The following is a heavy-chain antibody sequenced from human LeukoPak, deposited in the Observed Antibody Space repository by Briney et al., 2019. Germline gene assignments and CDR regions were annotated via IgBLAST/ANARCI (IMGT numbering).Heavy chain of an antibody. CDR1: GYSLSSGYY. J-gene: IGHJ5*02. CDR3: ARTGPGLAVVLPGFDT. V-gene: IGHV4-38-2*01. Sequence: PSETLSLTCAVSGYSLSSGYYWGWIRQPPGKVLECIGSIYNSGSTYYNPSLKSRFTISVDTSKNKFSLKLSSLTAADTAVYYCARTGPGLAVVLPGFDTWGQETRVAVSS. CDR2: IYNSGST. D-gene: IGHD3-10*01.